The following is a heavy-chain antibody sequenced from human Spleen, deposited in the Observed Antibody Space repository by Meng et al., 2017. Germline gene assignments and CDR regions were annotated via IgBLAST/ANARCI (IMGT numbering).Heavy chain of an antibody. CDR3: AKDPRWCYYDSSGCP. CDR1: GFTFSNAY. D-gene: IGHD3-22*01. Sequence: GESLKICCEGSGFTFSNAYMTWVRQAPGKGLEWVSAISAGGGDTNYADSVRGRFTISRDTSKNTVYLQMNSLRAEDTAVYYCAKDPRWCYYDSSGCPWGQGTLVTVSS. J-gene: IGHJ5*02. CDR2: ISAGGGDT. V-gene: IGHV3-23*01.